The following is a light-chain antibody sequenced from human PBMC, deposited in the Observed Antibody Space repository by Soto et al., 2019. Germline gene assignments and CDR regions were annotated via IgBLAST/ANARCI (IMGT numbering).Light chain of an antibody. V-gene: IGLV2-23*01. CDR3: CSYAGSSTLVV. CDR1: SSDVGSYNI. Sequence: QSALTQPASVSGSPGQSITISCTGTSSDVGSYNIVSWYQQHPGKAPKLMIYEGSKRPSGVSNRFSGSTSGNTASLTISRLQAEDEADYYCCSYAGSSTLVVFGGGAQLTVL. J-gene: IGLJ2*01. CDR2: EGS.